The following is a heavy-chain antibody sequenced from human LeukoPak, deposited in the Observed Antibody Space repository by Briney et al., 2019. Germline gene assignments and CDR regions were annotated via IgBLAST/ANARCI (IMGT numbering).Heavy chain of an antibody. CDR2: INHSGST. D-gene: IGHD6-19*01. J-gene: IGHJ4*02. Sequence: SETPSLTCAVYGGSFSGYYWSWIRQPPGKGLEWIGEINHSGSTNYNPSLKSRVTISVDTSKNQFSLKLSSVTAADTAVYYCARAEQWLVFFDYWGQGTLVTVSS. V-gene: IGHV4-34*01. CDR3: ARAEQWLVFFDY. CDR1: GGSFSGYY.